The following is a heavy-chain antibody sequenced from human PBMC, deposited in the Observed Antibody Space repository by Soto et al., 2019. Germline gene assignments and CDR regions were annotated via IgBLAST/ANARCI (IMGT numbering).Heavy chain of an antibody. CDR1: GDSIRSRDW. CDR3: ASKFGELLADAFDI. D-gene: IGHD3-10*01. V-gene: IGHV4-4*02. Sequence: SETQSLTCAVSGDSIRSRDWWSWVRQPPGKGLEWIGEIYHTGSTNYNPSLKSRVAISIDKSKNQFSLNLSSVTAADTAVYYCASKFGELLADAFDIWGQGTTVTVSS. CDR2: IYHTGST. J-gene: IGHJ3*02.